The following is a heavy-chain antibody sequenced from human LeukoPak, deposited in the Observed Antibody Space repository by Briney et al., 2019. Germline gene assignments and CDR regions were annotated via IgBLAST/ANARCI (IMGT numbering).Heavy chain of an antibody. CDR3: ARDRQPTRYGGLDV. V-gene: IGHV3-11*01. Sequence: GGSLRLSCAASGFTFSDHYMSWIRQAPGKGLECVSVISDTGGIVYYADSVKGRFTISRDNAKKSSYLQMNSLGAEDTAVYFCARDRQPTRYGGLDVWGQGTTVIVSS. CDR1: GFTFSDHY. J-gene: IGHJ6*02. CDR2: ISDTGGIV. D-gene: IGHD3-16*01.